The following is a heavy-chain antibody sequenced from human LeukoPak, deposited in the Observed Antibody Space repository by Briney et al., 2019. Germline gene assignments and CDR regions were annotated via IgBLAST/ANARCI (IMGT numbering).Heavy chain of an antibody. CDR3: ARERGPLSSFDY. Sequence: PGGSLRLSCAASGFPFNAYWMTWVRQAPGKGLEWVANIRQDGDTKYYVDSVKGRFTISRDNSKNTLYLQMNSLRAEDTAVYYCARERGPLSSFDYWGQGTLVTVSS. CDR1: GFPFNAYW. D-gene: IGHD2/OR15-2a*01. J-gene: IGHJ4*02. CDR2: IRQDGDTK. V-gene: IGHV3-7*01.